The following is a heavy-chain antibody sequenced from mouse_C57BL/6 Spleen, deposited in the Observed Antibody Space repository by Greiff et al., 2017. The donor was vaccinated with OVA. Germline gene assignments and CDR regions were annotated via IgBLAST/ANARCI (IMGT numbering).Heavy chain of an antibody. Sequence: LVESGGGLVKPGGSLKLSCAASGFTFSSYAMSWVRQTPEKRLEWVATISDGGSYTYYPDNVKGRFTISRDNAKNNLYLQMSQLKSEYTAMYYWAREGIYYGNYGWFAYWGQGTLVTVSA. CDR2: ISDGGSYT. D-gene: IGHD2-1*01. J-gene: IGHJ3*01. V-gene: IGHV5-4*01. CDR3: AREGIYYGNYGWFAY. CDR1: GFTFSSYA.